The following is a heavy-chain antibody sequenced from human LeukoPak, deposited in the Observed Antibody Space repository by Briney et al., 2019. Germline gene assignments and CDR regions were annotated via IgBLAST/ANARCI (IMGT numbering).Heavy chain of an antibody. V-gene: IGHV3-7*01. J-gene: IGHJ6*03. CDR1: GFTFSSRDW. Sequence: PGGSLRLSCVASGFTFSSRDWMTWVRQAPGKGLEWVANIKQDGSEKNYVDSVKGRFTISRDNAKNSVDLQMNSLRAEDTAVYYCARAKLSAYTGNPGARKSSYDMDVWGKGTTVTVSS. CDR2: IKQDGSEK. D-gene: IGHD1-26*01. CDR3: ARAKLSAYTGNPGARKSSYDMDV.